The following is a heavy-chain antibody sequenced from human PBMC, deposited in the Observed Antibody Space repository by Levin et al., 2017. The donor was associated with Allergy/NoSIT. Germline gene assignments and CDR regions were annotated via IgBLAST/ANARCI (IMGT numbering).Heavy chain of an antibody. V-gene: IGHV3-30-3*01. Sequence: PGGSLRLSCAASGFTFSSYAMHWVRQAPGKGLEWVAVISYDGSNKYYADSVKGRFTISRDNSKNTLYLQMNSLRAEDTAVYYCARDRVLVAAGILRGANWFDPWGQGTLVTVSS. J-gene: IGHJ5*02. CDR2: ISYDGSNK. D-gene: IGHD6-13*01. CDR3: ARDRVLVAAGILRGANWFDP. CDR1: GFTFSSYA.